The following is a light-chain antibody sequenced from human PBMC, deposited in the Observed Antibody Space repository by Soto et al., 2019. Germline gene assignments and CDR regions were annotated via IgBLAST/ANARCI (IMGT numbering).Light chain of an antibody. CDR2: TNF. V-gene: IGLV1-44*01. CDR1: DSNIGSNT. J-gene: IGLJ3*02. CDR3: AVWADSLNAWA. Sequence: QSVLTQPSSVSGTPGQRFTISCSGSDSNIGSNTVNWYQQLPGAAPQLLIYTNFQRPSGIPDRFSGSKSVTSASLAISGLQYEDEAHYYCAVWADSLNAWAFGGGTKLTVL.